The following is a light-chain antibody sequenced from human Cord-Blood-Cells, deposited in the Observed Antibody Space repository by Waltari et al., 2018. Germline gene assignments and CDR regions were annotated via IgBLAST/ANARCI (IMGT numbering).Light chain of an antibody. CDR2: DAS. CDR3: QQYDNRLFT. CDR1: QDISNY. V-gene: IGKV1-33*01. Sequence: DIQMTQSPSPLSAYVGDRVTLTCQASQDISNYLNWYQQKPGKAPQLLIYDASNLETGVPSRFSGSGSGTDFTFTISSLQPEDIATYYCQQYDNRLFTFGPGTKVDIK. J-gene: IGKJ3*01.